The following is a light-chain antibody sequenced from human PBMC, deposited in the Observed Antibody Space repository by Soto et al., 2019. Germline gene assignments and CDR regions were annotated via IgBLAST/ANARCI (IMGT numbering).Light chain of an antibody. Sequence: QSVLTQPRSVSGSPGQSVTISCTGTSSDVGGYNYVSWYQQYPGKAPKVMIYAVTKRPSGVPDRISGSKSSNTASQTISGLQAEDEADYYCCSYAGSYTHYVFGTGTKVTVL. CDR3: CSYAGSYTHYV. V-gene: IGLV2-11*01. J-gene: IGLJ1*01. CDR1: SSDVGGYNY. CDR2: AVT.